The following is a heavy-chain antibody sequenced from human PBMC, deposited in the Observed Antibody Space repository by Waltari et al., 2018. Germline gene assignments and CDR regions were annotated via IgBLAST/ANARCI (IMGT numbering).Heavy chain of an antibody. D-gene: IGHD1-26*01. CDR2: INPNNRGT. CDR1: GYTLTGSY. CDR3: PRVIVGAVGFEY. Sequence: QVQLVQSGAEVKKPGSSVKGSCKASGYTLTGSYLHWVRQAPGQGLEWMGWINPNNRGTNYAQKFQSRVTITGDTSIRTAYMELSRLGSDDTAVYSCPRVIVGAVGFEYWGQGTLVTVSS. V-gene: IGHV1-2*02. J-gene: IGHJ4*02.